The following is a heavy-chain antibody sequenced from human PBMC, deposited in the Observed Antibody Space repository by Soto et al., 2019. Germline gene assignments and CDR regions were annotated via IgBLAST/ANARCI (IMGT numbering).Heavy chain of an antibody. CDR2: INHSGST. V-gene: IGHV4-34*01. J-gene: IGHJ4*02. D-gene: IGHD2-15*01. CDR1: GGSFSGYY. Sequence: QVQLQQWGAGLLKPSETLSLTCAVYGGSFSGYYWSWIRQPPGKGLEWIGEINHSGSTNYNPSLKSRFTISVDTSKNQFSLKLSSVTAADTAVYYCARGPRVIVVVVAATPPRKFDYWGQGTLVTVSS. CDR3: ARGPRVIVVVVAATPPRKFDY.